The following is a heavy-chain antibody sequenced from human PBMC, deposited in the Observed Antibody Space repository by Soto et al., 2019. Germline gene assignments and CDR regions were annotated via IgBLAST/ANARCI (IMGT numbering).Heavy chain of an antibody. CDR1: GGSIGSGGYY. CDR2: IFYSGST. Sequence: SETLSLTCTVSGGSIGSGGYYWSWIRQHPGEGLEWIGYIFYSGSTHYNPSLKSRVTISVDTSKNQFSLKLSSVAAADTAVYYCARGDYDSQDYYYYGIDVWGQGTTVTVSS. V-gene: IGHV4-31*03. D-gene: IGHD3-3*01. CDR3: ARGDYDSQDYYYYGIDV. J-gene: IGHJ6*02.